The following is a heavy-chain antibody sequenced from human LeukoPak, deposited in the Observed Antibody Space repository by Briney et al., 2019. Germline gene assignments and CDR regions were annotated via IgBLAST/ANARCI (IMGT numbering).Heavy chain of an antibody. Sequence: PGGSLRLSCAASGFTFSNYAMYWVRQAPGKGLEWMAITSFDGGDKYYADSVKGRFTISRDNSKNTLYLQMNSLRAEDTAIYYCAKKYGTGSYQPPDHWGQGTLVTVSS. CDR2: TSFDGGDK. CDR3: AKKYGTGSYQPPDH. CDR1: GFTFSNYA. J-gene: IGHJ4*02. D-gene: IGHD3-10*01. V-gene: IGHV3-30*04.